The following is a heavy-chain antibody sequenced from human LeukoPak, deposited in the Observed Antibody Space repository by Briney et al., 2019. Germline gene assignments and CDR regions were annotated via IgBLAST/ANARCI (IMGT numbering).Heavy chain of an antibody. V-gene: IGHV4-31*03. CDR1: GGSISSGGYY. CDR2: IYYSGST. CDR3: ASYSSGCDAFDI. Sequence: SETLSLTCTVSGGSISSGGYYWSWIRQHPGKGLEWIGYIYYSGSTYYNPSLKSRVTISVDTSKNQFSLKLSSVTAADTAAYYCASYSSGCDAFDIWGQGTMVTVSS. J-gene: IGHJ3*02. D-gene: IGHD6-19*01.